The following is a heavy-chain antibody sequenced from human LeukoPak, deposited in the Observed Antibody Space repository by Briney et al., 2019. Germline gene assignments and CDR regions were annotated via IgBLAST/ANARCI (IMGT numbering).Heavy chain of an antibody. Sequence: GGSLSLSYAASGFSFGSYDMNWVRQAPGKGLEWVSSITTSSSYIYYPDSVKGRFTVSRDNAKNSLYRQMNSLRAEDTAVYYCASHIVVVTAIRYYAMDVWGQGTTVTVSS. D-gene: IGHD2-2*01. CDR2: ITTSSSYI. CDR1: GFSFGSYD. CDR3: ASHIVVVTAIRYYAMDV. V-gene: IGHV3-21*01. J-gene: IGHJ6*02.